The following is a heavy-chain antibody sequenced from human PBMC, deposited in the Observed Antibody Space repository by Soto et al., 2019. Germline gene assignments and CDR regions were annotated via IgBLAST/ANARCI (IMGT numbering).Heavy chain of an antibody. CDR2: INPNSGGT. D-gene: IGHD6-13*01. CDR1: GYTFTGYY. Sequence: ASVKVSCKASGYTFTGYYMHWVRQAPGQGLEWMGWINPNSGGTNYAQKFQGRVTTTRDTSISTAYMELSRLRSDDTAVYYCARGRSSSWYDWFDPWGQGTLVTVSS. J-gene: IGHJ5*02. CDR3: ARGRSSSWYDWFDP. V-gene: IGHV1-2*02.